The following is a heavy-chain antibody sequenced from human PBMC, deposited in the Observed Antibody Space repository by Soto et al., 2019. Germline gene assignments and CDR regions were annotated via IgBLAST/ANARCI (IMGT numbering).Heavy chain of an antibody. CDR1: GFTFTGYA. CDR3: ARANYGDFLDH. D-gene: IGHD4-17*01. J-gene: IGHJ4*02. V-gene: IGHV3-30*04. Sequence: QVQLVESGGGVVQPGRSLRLSCAASGFTFTGYAMHWVRQAPGKGLEWVTVVSYDERKKYYADSVKGRFTISRDNSKNTLELQMNNLRLEDTAIYYCARANYGDFLDHWGPGTLVTVSS. CDR2: VSYDERKK.